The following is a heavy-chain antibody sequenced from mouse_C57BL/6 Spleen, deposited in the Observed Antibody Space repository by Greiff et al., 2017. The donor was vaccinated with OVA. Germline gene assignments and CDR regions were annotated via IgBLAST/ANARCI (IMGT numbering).Heavy chain of an antibody. CDR1: GFSLTSYG. J-gene: IGHJ2*01. CDR2: IWSGGST. V-gene: IGHV2-2*01. D-gene: IGHD2-5*01. Sequence: VQLQQSGPGLVQPSQSLSITCTVSGFSLTSYGVHWVRQSPGKGLEWLGVIWSGGSTDYNAAFIYRLSISKDNSKSQVFFKMNSLQADDTAIYYCARSYYSNYFDYWGQGTTLTVSS. CDR3: ARSYYSNYFDY.